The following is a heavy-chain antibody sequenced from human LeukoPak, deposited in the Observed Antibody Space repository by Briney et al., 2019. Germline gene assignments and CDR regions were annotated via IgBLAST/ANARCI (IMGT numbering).Heavy chain of an antibody. V-gene: IGHV1-2*02. CDR3: ARSESYYDSSGNTGTDY. CDR2: INPNSGGT. CDR1: GYTFTGYY. D-gene: IGHD3-22*01. Sequence: ASVKVSCKASGYTFTGYYMHWVRQAPGQGLEWMGWINPNSGGTNYAQKFQGRVTMTRDTSISTAYMELSRLRSDDTAVYYCARSESYYDSSGNTGTDYWGQGTLVTVSS. J-gene: IGHJ4*02.